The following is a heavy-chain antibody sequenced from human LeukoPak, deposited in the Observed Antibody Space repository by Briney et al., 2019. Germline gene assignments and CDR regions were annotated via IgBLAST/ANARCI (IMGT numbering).Heavy chain of an antibody. V-gene: IGHV4-4*07. D-gene: IGHD3-22*01. J-gene: IGHJ4*02. Sequence: SETLSLTCTVSGGSINVYYWSWIRQPAGKGLQWIGRISTSGNTDYNPSLKSRVTMSVDTSKNQFSLKLTSVTAADTAVYYCASDSFYDSGGYFYYWGQGTLVTVSS. CDR2: ISTSGNT. CDR1: GGSINVYY. CDR3: ASDSFYDSGGYFYY.